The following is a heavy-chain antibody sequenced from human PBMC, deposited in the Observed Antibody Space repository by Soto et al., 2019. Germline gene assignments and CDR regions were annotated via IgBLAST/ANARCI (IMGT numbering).Heavy chain of an antibody. Sequence: EVQLVESGGGLVQPGGSLRLSCAASGFTFSDHYMDWVRQAPGKGLEWVGRTRNKANSYTTEYAASVKGRFTISRDDSKNSLYLQINSLKTEDTAVYYCARGGYDFWSGYYGYYYYGMDVWGQGTTVTVSS. J-gene: IGHJ6*02. CDR3: ARGGYDFWSGYYGYYYYGMDV. CDR1: GFTFSDHY. D-gene: IGHD3-3*01. CDR2: TRNKANSYTT. V-gene: IGHV3-72*01.